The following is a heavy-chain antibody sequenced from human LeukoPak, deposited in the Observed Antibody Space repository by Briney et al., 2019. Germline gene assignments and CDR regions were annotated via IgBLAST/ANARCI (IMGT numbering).Heavy chain of an antibody. J-gene: IGHJ4*02. Sequence: PGGSLRLSCAASGFTFSSYSMNWVRQAPGKGLEWVSSISSSSSYIYYADSVKGRFTISRDNAKNSLYLQMNSLRAEDTAVYYCAKDGVRGSSGPYYFDYWGQGTLVTVSS. V-gene: IGHV3-21*04. D-gene: IGHD6-19*01. CDR1: GFTFSSYS. CDR2: ISSSSSYI. CDR3: AKDGVRGSSGPYYFDY.